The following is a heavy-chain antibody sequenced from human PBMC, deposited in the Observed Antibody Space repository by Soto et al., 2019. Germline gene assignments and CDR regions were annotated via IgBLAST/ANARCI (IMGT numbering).Heavy chain of an antibody. CDR3: ARGVTMIVATGWFDL. CDR1: GGTFSSYA. CDR2: IIPIFGTA. D-gene: IGHD3-22*01. V-gene: IGHV1-69*12. J-gene: IGHJ2*01. Sequence: QVQLVQSGAEVKKPGSSVKVSCKASGGTFSSYAISWVRQAPGQGLESMGGIIPIFGTANYAQKFQGRVTITADESTSTAYMELSSLRSEDTAVYYCARGVTMIVATGWFDLWGRGTLVTVSS.